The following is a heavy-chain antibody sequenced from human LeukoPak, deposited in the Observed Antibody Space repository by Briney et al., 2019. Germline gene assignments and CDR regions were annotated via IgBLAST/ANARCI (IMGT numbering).Heavy chain of an antibody. V-gene: IGHV1-2*02. CDR3: ARGGYLKVTKDY. CDR1: GYTFTGYY. J-gene: IGHJ4*02. Sequence: ASVKGSCKASGYTFTGYYMHWVRQAPGQGLEWMGWINPNSGGTNYAQKCQGRVTMTRDTSISTAYMELSRLRSDDTAVYYCARGGYLKVTKDYWGQGTLVTVSS. CDR2: INPNSGGT. D-gene: IGHD4-17*01.